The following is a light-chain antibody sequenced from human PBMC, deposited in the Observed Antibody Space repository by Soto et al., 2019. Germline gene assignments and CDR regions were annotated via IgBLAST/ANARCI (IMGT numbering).Light chain of an antibody. V-gene: IGKV3-20*01. J-gene: IGKJ1*01. Sequence: EIVMTQSPATLSVSPGERATLSCRASQSVRSSFLAWYQQKPGQAPSLLIYGASTRATGIPARFSGSGSGTDFTLTISRLEPEDFAVYYCQQYGSSGTFGQGTKVDIK. CDR2: GAS. CDR3: QQYGSSGT. CDR1: QSVRSSF.